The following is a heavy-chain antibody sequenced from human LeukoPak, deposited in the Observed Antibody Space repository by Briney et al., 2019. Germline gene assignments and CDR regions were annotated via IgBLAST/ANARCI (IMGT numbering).Heavy chain of an antibody. Sequence: PSETLSLTCTVSGGSISSGDYYCSWIRQPPGKGLEWIGYIYYSGSTYYNPSLKSRVIISVDTSKNQFSLKLSSVTAADTAVYYCAREKSGSYYENFDYWGQGTLVTVSS. J-gene: IGHJ4*02. CDR3: AREKSGSYYENFDY. CDR1: GGSISSGDYY. CDR2: IYYSGST. D-gene: IGHD3-10*01. V-gene: IGHV4-30-4*01.